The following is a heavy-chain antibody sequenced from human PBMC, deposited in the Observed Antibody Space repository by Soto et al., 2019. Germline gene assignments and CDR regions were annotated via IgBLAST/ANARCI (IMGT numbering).Heavy chain of an antibody. D-gene: IGHD5-12*01. CDR3: ARAISGYVT. CDR1: GISYTTYA. Sequence: VQLVQSGAEVKKPGASVRISCTASGISYTTYAIHWVRQAPGQGLEWMGWINAGNGDTRYSQRFQDRVTLTRDTSATTTYMDLSSLRSEDTSIYYCARAISGYVTWGQGTLVTVSS. V-gene: IGHV1-3*01. CDR2: INAGNGDT. J-gene: IGHJ4*02.